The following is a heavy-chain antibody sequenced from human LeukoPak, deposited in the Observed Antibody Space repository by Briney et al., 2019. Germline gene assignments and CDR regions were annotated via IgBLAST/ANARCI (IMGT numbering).Heavy chain of an antibody. CDR3: ARDGALGL. Sequence: GGSLRLSCVASGFTVSSNYMNWVPQAPGKGLEWVSVIYNDGNTYYADSVKGRFTISRDNSKNTLYLQMNSLRAEDTAVYYCARDGALGLWGQGTLVTVSS. V-gene: IGHV3-53*01. CDR1: GFTVSSNY. CDR2: IYNDGNT. J-gene: IGHJ4*02. D-gene: IGHD3/OR15-3a*01.